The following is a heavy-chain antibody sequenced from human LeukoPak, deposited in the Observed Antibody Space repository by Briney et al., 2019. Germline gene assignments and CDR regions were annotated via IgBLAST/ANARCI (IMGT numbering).Heavy chain of an antibody. Sequence: GASVRVSYKASGYTFTSYGMSWVRQARGQGGEWMGWISAYNGNTNYAQKLQGRVTMTTDTSTSTAYMELRSLRSDDTAVYYCARVPGDTVTAVFDYWGQGTLVTVSS. V-gene: IGHV1-18*01. CDR3: ARVPGDTVTAVFDY. D-gene: IGHD4-17*01. CDR2: ISAYNGNT. CDR1: GYTFTSYG. J-gene: IGHJ4*02.